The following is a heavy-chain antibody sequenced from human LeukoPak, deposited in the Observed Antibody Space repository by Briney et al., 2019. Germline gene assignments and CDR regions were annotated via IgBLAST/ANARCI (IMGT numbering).Heavy chain of an antibody. CDR3: AKGTVTACFGY. D-gene: IGHD2-21*02. Sequence: GGSLRLSCAASGFTFSSYGMHWVRQAPGKGLEWVAVIWYDGSNKYYADSVEGRFTISRDNSKNTLYLQMNSLRAEDTAVYYCAKGTVTACFGYWGQGTLVTVSS. V-gene: IGHV3-33*06. CDR1: GFTFSSYG. CDR2: IWYDGSNK. J-gene: IGHJ4*02.